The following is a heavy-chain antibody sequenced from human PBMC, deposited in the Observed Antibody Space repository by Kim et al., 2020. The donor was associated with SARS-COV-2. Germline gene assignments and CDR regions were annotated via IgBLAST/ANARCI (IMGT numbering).Heavy chain of an antibody. CDR1: GGTFSSYA. J-gene: IGHJ6*03. D-gene: IGHD2-15*01. Sequence: SVKVSCKASGGTFSSYAISWVRQAPGQGLEWMGGIIPIFGTANYAQKFQGRVTITADESTSTAYMELSSLRSEDTAVYYCASSPCGGSCYRNNYYYYYYMDVWGKGTTVTVSS. CDR2: IIPIFGTA. V-gene: IGHV1-69*13. CDR3: ASSPCGGSCYRNNYYYYYYMDV.